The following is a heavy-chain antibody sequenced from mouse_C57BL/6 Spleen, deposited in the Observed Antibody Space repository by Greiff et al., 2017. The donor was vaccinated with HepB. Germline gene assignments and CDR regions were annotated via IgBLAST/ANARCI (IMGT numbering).Heavy chain of an antibody. J-gene: IGHJ2*01. V-gene: IGHV1-74*01. CDR1: GYTFTSYW. CDR2: IHPSDSDT. Sequence: VQLQQSGAELVKPGASVKVSCKASGYTFTSYWMHWVKQRPGQGLEWIGRIHPSDSDTNYNQKFKGKATLTVDKSSSTAYMQLSSLTSEDSAVYYCAIHYYGSSCDYWGQGTTLTVSS. D-gene: IGHD1-1*01. CDR3: AIHYYGSSCDY.